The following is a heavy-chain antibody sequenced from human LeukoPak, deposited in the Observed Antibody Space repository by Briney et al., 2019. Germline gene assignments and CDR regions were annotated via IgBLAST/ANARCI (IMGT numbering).Heavy chain of an antibody. D-gene: IGHD3-3*01. J-gene: IGHJ4*02. CDR3: ARDGGRNFDY. Sequence: GSLRLSCAASGFTFRSFWMGWVRQAPGKGLEWVANINEDGSEVRYVDSVEGRFTISRDDAKTSLYLHMNSLRAEDTAVYYCARDGGRNFDYWGQGTLVTVSS. CDR1: GFTFRSFW. V-gene: IGHV3-7*01. CDR2: INEDGSEV.